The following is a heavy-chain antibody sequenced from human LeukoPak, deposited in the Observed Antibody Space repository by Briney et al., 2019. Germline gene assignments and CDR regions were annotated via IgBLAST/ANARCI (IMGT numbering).Heavy chain of an antibody. D-gene: IGHD6-6*01. CDR1: GGSIVSHY. V-gene: IGHV4-59*11. CDR3: VRGVEYSSPYDYYYYYMDV. CDR2: IYYTGNT. Sequence: SETLSLICTVSGGSIVSHYWNWIRQAPGKGLEWIGHIYYTGNTIYNPSLKSRVTISLDTSKNQVSLKLGSVNAADSAVYYCVRGVEYSSPYDYYYYYMDVWGKGTTVTVSS. J-gene: IGHJ6*03.